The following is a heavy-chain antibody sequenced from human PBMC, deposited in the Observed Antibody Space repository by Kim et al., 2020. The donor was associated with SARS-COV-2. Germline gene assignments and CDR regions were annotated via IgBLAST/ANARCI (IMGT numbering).Heavy chain of an antibody. CDR1: GGSFSGYY. V-gene: IGHV4-34*01. J-gene: IGHJ4*02. CDR3: ARRGYYDFWSGYSPRYYFDY. D-gene: IGHD3-3*01. Sequence: SETLSLTCAVYGGSFSGYYWSWIRQPPGKGLEWIGEINHSGSTNYNPSLKSRVTISVDTSKNQFSLKLSSVTAADTAVYYCARRGYYDFWSGYSPRYYFDYWGQGTLVTVSS. CDR2: INHSGST.